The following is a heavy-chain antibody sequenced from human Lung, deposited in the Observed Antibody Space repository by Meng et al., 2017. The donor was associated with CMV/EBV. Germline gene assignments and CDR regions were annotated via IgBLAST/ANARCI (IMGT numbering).Heavy chain of an antibody. V-gene: IGHV3-30*02. D-gene: IGHD3-3*01. CDR2: IRYDGSNK. J-gene: IGHJ4*02. Sequence: GGSXRLXXAASGFIFSSYGMQWVRQAPGKGLEWVAFIRYDGSNKYYVDSVKGRFTISRDNSKNMLYLQMNSLRVADTAVYYCAKDDSAYFDFRSGYSTPPDYWXQGTLVTVSS. CDR3: AKDDSAYFDFRSGYSTPPDY. CDR1: GFIFSSYG.